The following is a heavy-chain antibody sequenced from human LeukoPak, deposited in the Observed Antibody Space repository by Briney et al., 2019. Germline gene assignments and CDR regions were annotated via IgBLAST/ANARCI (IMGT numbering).Heavy chain of an antibody. J-gene: IGHJ4*02. CDR2: IKEDGSEK. V-gene: IGHV3-7*01. D-gene: IGHD6-19*01. CDR3: ASALSSGWSEALDY. CDR1: GFTFSSYW. Sequence: GGSLRLSCAASGFTFSSYWMSWVRQAPGKGLEWVANIKEDGSEKHYVDSVKGRFTISRDNAKNSLYLQMNSLRAEDTAVYYCASALSSGWSEALDYWGQGTLVTVSS.